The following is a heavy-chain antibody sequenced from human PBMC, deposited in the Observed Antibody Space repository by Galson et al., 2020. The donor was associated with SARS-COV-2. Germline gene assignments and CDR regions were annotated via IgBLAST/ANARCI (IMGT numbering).Heavy chain of an antibody. J-gene: IGHJ5*02. D-gene: IGHD4-17*01. CDR2: MNPHSGNT. Sequence: ASVKVSCKASGYTFTNYEINWVRQAPGQGLEWMGWMNPHSGNTGYAQKFQGRVTMTRTTSISTAYMELNSLTSEDTAVYYCARSYDDFATWCDPWGQGTLVTVSS. V-gene: IGHV1-8*01. CDR3: ARSYDDFATWCDP. CDR1: GYTFTNYE.